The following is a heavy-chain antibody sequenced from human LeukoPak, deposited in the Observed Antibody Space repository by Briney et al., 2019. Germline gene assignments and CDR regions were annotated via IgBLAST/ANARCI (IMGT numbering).Heavy chain of an antibody. CDR3: ARAAASYYCDSSGYYLDY. V-gene: IGHV1-69*04. D-gene: IGHD3-22*01. Sequence: ASVKVSCKASGGTFSSYAISWVRQAPGQGLEWMGRIIPILGIANYAQKFQGRVTITADKSTSTAYMELSSLRSEDTAVYYCARAAASYYCDSSGYYLDYWGQGTLVTVSS. CDR2: IIPILGIA. J-gene: IGHJ4*02. CDR1: GGTFSSYA.